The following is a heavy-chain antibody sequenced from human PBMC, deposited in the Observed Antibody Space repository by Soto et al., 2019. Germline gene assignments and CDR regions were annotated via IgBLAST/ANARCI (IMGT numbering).Heavy chain of an antibody. V-gene: IGHV3-43*01. J-gene: IGHJ4*02. Sequence: EVRLVESGGVVVQPGGSLRLSCAASGFMFDDFSMHWVRQAPGKGLEWVALIGRDGINTYYADSVMGRFIVSRDNSKNSLYLPMNSLRSEYSALYYCVKERDDASWTAFDHWGQGTLVTVSS. D-gene: IGHD2-2*01. CDR3: VKERDDASWTAFDH. CDR1: GFMFDDFS. CDR2: IGRDGINT.